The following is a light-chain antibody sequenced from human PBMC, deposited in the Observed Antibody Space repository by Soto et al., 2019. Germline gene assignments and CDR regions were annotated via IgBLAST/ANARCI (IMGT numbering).Light chain of an antibody. CDR3: QQYNRWPFP. CDR2: SAS. CDR1: QSFSSSN. V-gene: IGKV3-15*01. J-gene: IGKJ2*01. Sequence: EVVLTQSPGTLSLSPGESATLSCRASQSFSSSNLAWYQHKPGQPPKLIVYSASTRAPGVPVRFSGSGSGTEFTLTISSLQSEDFAVYYCQQYNRWPFPFGQGTKLEIK.